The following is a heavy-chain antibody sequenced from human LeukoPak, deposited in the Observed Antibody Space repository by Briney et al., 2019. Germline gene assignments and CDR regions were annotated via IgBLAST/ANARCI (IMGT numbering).Heavy chain of an antibody. CDR2: ISYDGSNK. V-gene: IGHV3-30*03. CDR1: GFTFSSYG. Sequence: GRSLRLSCAASGFTFSSYGMHWVRQAPGKGLEWVAVISYDGSNKYYADSVKGRFTISRDNSKNTLYLQMNSLRAEDTAVYYCARDSSGWSGGTDYWGQGTLVTVSS. D-gene: IGHD6-19*01. CDR3: ARDSSGWSGGTDY. J-gene: IGHJ4*02.